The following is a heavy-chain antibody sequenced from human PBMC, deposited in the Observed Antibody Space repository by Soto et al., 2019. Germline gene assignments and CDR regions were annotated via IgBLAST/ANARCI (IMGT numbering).Heavy chain of an antibody. CDR1: GFTFNNYG. D-gene: IGHD5-12*01. J-gene: IGHJ4*02. CDR2: ISFDGRSE. CDR3: ARDMRGYNYGPLDY. V-gene: IGHV3-30*03. Sequence: GGSLRLSCVASGFTFNNYGIHWVRQAPGKGLEWVALISFDGRSEYYGDSVKGRFTVSRDNFKNMLYLQMNNLATEDTALYYCARDMRGYNYGPLDYWGQGVLVTVSS.